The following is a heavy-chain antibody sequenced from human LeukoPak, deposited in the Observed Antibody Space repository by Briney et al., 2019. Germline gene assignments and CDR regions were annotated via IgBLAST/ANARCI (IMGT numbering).Heavy chain of an antibody. Sequence: GGSLRLSCAASGFTFSSYAMHWVRQAPGKGLEWVAVISYDGSNKYYADSVKGRFTISRDNSENTLYLQMNSLRAEDTAVYYCAREIVVVVAASGAKPQPDWGQGTLVTVSS. CDR1: GFTFSSYA. CDR2: ISYDGSNK. J-gene: IGHJ4*02. D-gene: IGHD2-15*01. V-gene: IGHV3-30*04. CDR3: AREIVVVVAASGAKPQPD.